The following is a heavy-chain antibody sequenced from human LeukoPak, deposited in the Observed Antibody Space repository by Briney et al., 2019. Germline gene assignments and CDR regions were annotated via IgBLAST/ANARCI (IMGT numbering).Heavy chain of an antibody. J-gene: IGHJ6*03. CDR1: GFTFSNAW. V-gene: IGHV3-11*04. Sequence: GGSLRLSCAASGFTFSNAWMSWIRQAPGKGLEWVSYISSSGSTIYYADSVKGRFTISRDNAKNSLYLQMNSLRAEDTAVYYCAGEERYYYYYYMDVWGKGTTVTVSS. CDR3: AGEERYYYYYYMDV. D-gene: IGHD6-25*01. CDR2: ISSSGSTI.